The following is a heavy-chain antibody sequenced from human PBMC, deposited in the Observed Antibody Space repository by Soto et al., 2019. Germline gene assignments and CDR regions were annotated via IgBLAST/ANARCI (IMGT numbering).Heavy chain of an antibody. CDR2: ISDSGST. V-gene: IGHV4-39*01. CDR1: GGSISSSNSY. Sequence: QLQLQESGPGLVKPSETLSLTCTVSGGSISSSNSYWGWIRQPPGKGLEWIGIISDSGSTFYSPSLKSRIIVSVDTSKNQFSLRLSSVTAADTAVYFCARRNYPYYFDFWGQGTLVTVSP. CDR3: ARRNYPYYFDF. D-gene: IGHD3-10*01. J-gene: IGHJ4*02.